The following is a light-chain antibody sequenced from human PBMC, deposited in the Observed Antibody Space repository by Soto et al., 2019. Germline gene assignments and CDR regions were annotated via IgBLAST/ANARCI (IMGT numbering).Light chain of an antibody. J-gene: IGLJ1*01. CDR3: CSYASSSTYV. CDR2: EGS. V-gene: IGLV2-23*01. Sequence: QSALTQPASVSGSPGESITISCPGTSSDVGNYNLVSWYQHDPGKAPKLLIYEGSKRPSGVSDRFSGSKSGNTASLTISGLQAEDEADYYCCSYASSSTYVFGTGTKVTVL. CDR1: SSDVGNYNL.